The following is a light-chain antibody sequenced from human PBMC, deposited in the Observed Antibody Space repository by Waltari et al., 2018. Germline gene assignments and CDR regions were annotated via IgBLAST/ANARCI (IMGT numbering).Light chain of an antibody. CDR2: AAS. CDR1: QSISTY. Sequence: DIQMTQSPSSLSASVGDRVTITSRASQSISTYLNWYQQKPGKAPKLLIYAASSLQSWVPSRFSGSGSGTDFTLTISSLQPEDFATYSCQQSYSTPRTFGGGTKVEIE. V-gene: IGKV1-39*01. J-gene: IGKJ4*01. CDR3: QQSYSTPRT.